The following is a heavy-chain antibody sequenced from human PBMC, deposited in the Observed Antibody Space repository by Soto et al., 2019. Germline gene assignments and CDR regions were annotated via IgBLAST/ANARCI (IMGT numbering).Heavy chain of an antibody. D-gene: IGHD1-1*01. V-gene: IGHV1-2*04. CDR3: ARGGSQRHYYQAMDV. CDR1: GYTFTGYY. J-gene: IGHJ6*02. CDR2: INPNTGGT. Sequence: QVQLVQSGAEVKQPGASVKVSCKASGYTFTGYYIHWVRQAPGQGLEWVGWINPNTGGTNYAQKFQGWVTMTRDTSIYTAYMDLSRLKSDDTAAYYCARGGSQRHYYQAMDVWGQGTTVTVSS.